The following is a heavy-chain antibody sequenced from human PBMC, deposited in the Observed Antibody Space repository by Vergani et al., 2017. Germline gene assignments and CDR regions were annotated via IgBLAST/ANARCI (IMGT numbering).Heavy chain of an antibody. CDR1: GFTFSSYA. V-gene: IGHV3-64*01. CDR3: ARVSRGLFDY. D-gene: IGHD3-10*01. CDR2: IRSNGGST. J-gene: IGHJ4*02. Sequence: EVQLVESGGGLVQPGGSLRLSCAASGFTFSSYAMHWVRQAPGKGLEYVSAIRSNGGSTYYANSVKGRFTISRDNSKNTLYLQMGSLRAEDMAVYYCARVSRGLFDYWGQGTLVTVSS.